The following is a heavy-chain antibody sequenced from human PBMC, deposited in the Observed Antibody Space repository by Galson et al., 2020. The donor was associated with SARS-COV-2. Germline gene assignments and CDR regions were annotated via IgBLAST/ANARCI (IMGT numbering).Heavy chain of an antibody. CDR2: IWYDGSNK. CDR1: GFTFSSYG. D-gene: IGHD1-26*01. J-gene: IGHJ6*02. V-gene: IGHV3-33*01. CDR3: AREINSGSYYGMDV. Sequence: SLRLSCAASGFTFSSYGMHWVRQAPGKGLEWVAVIWYDGSNKYYADSVKGRFTISRDNSKNTLYLQMNSLRAEDTAVYYCAREINSGSYYGMDVWGQGTTVTVSS.